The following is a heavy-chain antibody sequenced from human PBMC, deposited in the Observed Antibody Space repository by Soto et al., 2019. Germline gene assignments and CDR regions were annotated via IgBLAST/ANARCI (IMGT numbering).Heavy chain of an antibody. Sequence: GGSLRLSCAASGFTFSTFTLHWVRQTPGKGLEWVALISTDGTNKYYGDSVKGRFTISRDNSQNTLYVQMNSLRVEDTAVYFCARARNTLGGPFSYCGQGTLVTVSS. J-gene: IGHJ4*02. V-gene: IGHV3-30-3*01. CDR2: ISTDGTNK. CDR1: GFTFSTFT. D-gene: IGHD2-15*01. CDR3: ARARNTLGGPFSY.